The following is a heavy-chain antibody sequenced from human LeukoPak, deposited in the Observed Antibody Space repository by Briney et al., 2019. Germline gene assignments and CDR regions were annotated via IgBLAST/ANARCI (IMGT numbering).Heavy chain of an antibody. CDR2: INPSGGST. CDR1: GYTFTSYY. J-gene: IGHJ5*02. Sequence: ASVKVSCKASGYTFTSYYMHWVRQAPGQGLEWMGIINPSGGSTSYAQKFQGRVTMTRDTSKNQFSLELRSVTAADTAVYYCASSTPPHRYSPFDPWGQGTLVTVSS. CDR3: ASSTPPHRYSPFDP. D-gene: IGHD3-16*02. V-gene: IGHV1-46*01.